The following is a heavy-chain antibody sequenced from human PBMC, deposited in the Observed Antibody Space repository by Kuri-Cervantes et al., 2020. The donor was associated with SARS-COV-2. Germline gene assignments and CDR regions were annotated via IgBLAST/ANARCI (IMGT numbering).Heavy chain of an antibody. CDR1: GFTFSSYS. V-gene: IGHV3-21*01. CDR2: ISSSSSYI. CDR3: ARGGWIAATDYFDY. J-gene: IGHJ4*02. D-gene: IGHD6-13*01. Sequence: GGSLRLSCAASGFTFSSYSMNWVRQAPGKGPEWVSSISSSSSYIYYADSVKGRFTISRDNAKNSLYLQMNSLRAEDTAVYYCARGGWIAATDYFDYWGQGTLVTVSS.